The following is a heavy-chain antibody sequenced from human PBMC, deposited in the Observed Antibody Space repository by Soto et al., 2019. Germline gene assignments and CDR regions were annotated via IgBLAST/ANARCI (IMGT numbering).Heavy chain of an antibody. J-gene: IGHJ5*02. CDR3: ALRGRFLEWMNWFDP. CDR1: GCSISSGGYY. V-gene: IGHV4-31*03. D-gene: IGHD3-3*01. Sequence: SETLSLTCTVSGCSISSGGYYWSWIRQHPGKGMEWIGYIYYSGSTYYNPSLKSRVTISVDTSKNQFSLKLSSVTAAVTAVYYFALRGRFLEWMNWFDPWGQGTLVTVSS. CDR2: IYYSGST.